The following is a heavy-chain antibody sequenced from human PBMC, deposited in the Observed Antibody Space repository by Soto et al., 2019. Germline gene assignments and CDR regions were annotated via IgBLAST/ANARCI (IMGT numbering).Heavy chain of an antibody. CDR3: ARGNSNYYYGMDV. V-gene: IGHV4-31*01. J-gene: IGHJ6*02. Sequence: SETLSLTCTLSSGSISSGAPYWSWTRQLPGKGLEWIGYIYSSGSTNYNPSLKRPVTISVHTSKNQFSLKLSSVSAADTAVYYCARGNSNYYYGMDVWGQGTTVTVSS. D-gene: IGHD4-4*01. CDR2: IYSSGST. CDR1: SGSISSGAPY.